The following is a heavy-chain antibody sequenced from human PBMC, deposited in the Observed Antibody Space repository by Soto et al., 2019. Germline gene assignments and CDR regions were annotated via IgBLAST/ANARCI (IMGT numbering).Heavy chain of an antibody. CDR2: IYWDDDK. J-gene: IGHJ5*02. Sequence: QITLKESGPTLVKPTQTLTLTCTFSGVSLSTSGVGVGWVRQPPGKALEWRALIYWDDDKRYSQSLKSRLTITKDTSKNQEVLTITNMDLVDTATYSCAHSPLRSSPSASWGQGPLVPVSS. CDR1: GVSLSTSGVG. CDR3: AHSPLRSSPSAS. D-gene: IGHD2-2*01. V-gene: IGHV2-5*02.